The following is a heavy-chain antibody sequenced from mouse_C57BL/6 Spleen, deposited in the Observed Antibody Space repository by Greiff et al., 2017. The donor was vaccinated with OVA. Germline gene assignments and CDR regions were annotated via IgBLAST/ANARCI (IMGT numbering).Heavy chain of an antibody. CDR1: GYTFTSYW. D-gene: IGHD4-1*01. Sequence: QVQLKQPGAELVMPGASVKLSCKASGYTFTSYWMHWVKQRPGQGLEWIGEIDPSDSYTNYNQKFKGKSTLTVDKSSSTAYMQLSSLTSEDSAVYYCARYWESLDYWGQGTTLTVSS. CDR3: ARYWESLDY. J-gene: IGHJ2*01. CDR2: IDPSDSYT. V-gene: IGHV1-69*01.